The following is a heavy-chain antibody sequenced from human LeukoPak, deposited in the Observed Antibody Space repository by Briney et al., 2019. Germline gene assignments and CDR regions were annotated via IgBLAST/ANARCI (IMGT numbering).Heavy chain of an antibody. CDR2: IYSGGST. V-gene: IGHV3-53*05. Sequence: PGGSLRLSCAASGFTVSSNYMSWVRQAPGKGLEWVSVIYSGGSTYYADSVKGRFTISRDNSKNTLYLQMNSLRAEDTAVYYCAKDEDCSSTSCYRPFDYWGQGTLVTVSS. J-gene: IGHJ4*02. CDR3: AKDEDCSSTSCYRPFDY. D-gene: IGHD2-2*01. CDR1: GFTVSSNY.